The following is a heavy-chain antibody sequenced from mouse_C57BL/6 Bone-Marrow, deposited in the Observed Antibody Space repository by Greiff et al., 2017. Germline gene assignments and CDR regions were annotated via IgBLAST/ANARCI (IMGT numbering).Heavy chain of an antibody. CDR2: IYPGSGST. D-gene: IGHD1-1*01. Sequence: QVQLQQSGAELVKPGASVKISCKASGYAFSSYWMNWVKQRPGKGLEWIGQIYPGSGSTNYNEKFKSKATRTVDTSSSTAYMQLSSLTSEDSAVYYCARGTVVAHFDVWGTGTTVTVSS. CDR1: GYAFSSYW. CDR3: ARGTVVAHFDV. V-gene: IGHV1-80*01. J-gene: IGHJ1*03.